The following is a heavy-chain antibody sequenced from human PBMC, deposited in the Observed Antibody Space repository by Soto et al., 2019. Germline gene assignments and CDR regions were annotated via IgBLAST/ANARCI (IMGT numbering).Heavy chain of an antibody. J-gene: IGHJ4*02. D-gene: IGHD2-8*02. CDR1: GGSFSSGGYY. V-gene: IGHV4-31*02. CDR2: IYYSGST. CDR3: ARATSFSGHHGY. Sequence: PSGTLSLTCTVSGGSFSSGGYYWSWIRQLPGKGLEWIGYIYYSGSTYYNPSLKSRFTISLDTSKNQFSLKLSSVTAADTAVYYCARATSFSGHHGYWGQGTLVTVSS.